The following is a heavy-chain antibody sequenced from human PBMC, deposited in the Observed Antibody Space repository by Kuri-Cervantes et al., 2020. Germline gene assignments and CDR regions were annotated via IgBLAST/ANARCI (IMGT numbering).Heavy chain of an antibody. CDR1: GGSFSGYY. CDR2: INHSGST. CDR3: ARAVSSAFDP. J-gene: IGHJ5*02. Sequence: SQTLSLTCAVYGGSFSGYYWSCIRQPPGKGLEWIGEINHSGSTNYNPSLRSRVTISVGTSKNQFSLKLSSVTAADTAIYYCARAVSSAFDPWGQGTLVTVSS. V-gene: IGHV4-34*01.